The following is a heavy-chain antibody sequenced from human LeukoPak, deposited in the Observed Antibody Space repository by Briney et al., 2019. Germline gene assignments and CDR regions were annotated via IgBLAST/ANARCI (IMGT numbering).Heavy chain of an antibody. CDR1: GYTFSGYS. V-gene: IGHV3-21*01. CDR3: ARSQLWLLVY. J-gene: IGHJ4*02. Sequence: AGGCVRLSCAASGYTFSGYSMNWVRQAPGKGLEWVSSISSSSSYIYYADSVKGRFTISRDNAKNSLYLQMNSLRAEDTAVYYCARSQLWLLVYWGQGTLVTVSS. D-gene: IGHD5-18*01. CDR2: ISSSSSYI.